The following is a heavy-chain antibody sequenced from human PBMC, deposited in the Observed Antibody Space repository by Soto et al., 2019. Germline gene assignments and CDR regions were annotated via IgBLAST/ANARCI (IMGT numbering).Heavy chain of an antibody. CDR2: ISSDSRYI. Sequence: PGGSLRLSCAASGFTFNTYTMNWVRQAPGKGLEWVSYISSDSRYIYHGDSVKGRFTISRDNARNSVYLQMNSLRDEDTAVYYCARIKLVDFFFINVDVYDMDVWGQGTPVTVSS. D-gene: IGHD2-15*01. CDR1: GFTFNTYT. V-gene: IGHV3-48*02. J-gene: IGHJ6*02. CDR3: ARIKLVDFFFINVDVYDMDV.